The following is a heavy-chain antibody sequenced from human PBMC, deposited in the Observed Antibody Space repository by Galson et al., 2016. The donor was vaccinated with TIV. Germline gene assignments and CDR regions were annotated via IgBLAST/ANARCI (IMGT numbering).Heavy chain of an antibody. Sequence: SVKVSCKASGGTFNIYAISWVRQAPGQGLEWMGGILPIFGTANYAQKFQGRVTITADGSTNTAYMELSSLKSEDTAVYYCARPSSSCRGCSYYYYMDVWGKGTTVTVSS. CDR2: ILPIFGTA. V-gene: IGHV1-69*13. D-gene: IGHD6-13*01. J-gene: IGHJ6*03. CDR1: GGTFNIYA. CDR3: ARPSSSCRGCSYYYYMDV.